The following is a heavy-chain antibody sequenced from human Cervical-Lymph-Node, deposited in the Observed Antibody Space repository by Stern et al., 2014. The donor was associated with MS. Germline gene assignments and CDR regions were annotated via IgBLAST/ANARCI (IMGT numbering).Heavy chain of an antibody. J-gene: IGHJ5*02. CDR2: IYYSGST. CDR1: GGSISSYY. V-gene: IGHV4-59*01. D-gene: IGHD5-24*01. Sequence: QVQLVESGPGLVKPSETLSLTCTVSGGSISSYYWSWIRQPPGKGLERIGYIYYSGSTNYNPSLKSRVTISVDTSKNQFSLKLSSVTAADTAVYYCARDSDGYNGGVGFDPWGQGTLVTVSS. CDR3: ARDSDGYNGGVGFDP.